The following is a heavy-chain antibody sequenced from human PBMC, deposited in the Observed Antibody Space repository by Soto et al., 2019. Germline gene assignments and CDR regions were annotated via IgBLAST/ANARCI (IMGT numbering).Heavy chain of an antibody. J-gene: IGHJ6*02. V-gene: IGHV3-15*01. Sequence: PGGSLRLSCAASGFTFSNAWMSWVRQAPGKGLEWVGRIKSKTDGGTTDYAAPVKGRFTISRDDSKNTLYLQMNSLKTEDTAVYYCTTDSGSYSTRYYYGMDVWGQGTTVTVSS. D-gene: IGHD1-26*01. CDR3: TTDSGSYSTRYYYGMDV. CDR2: IKSKTDGGTT. CDR1: GFTFSNAW.